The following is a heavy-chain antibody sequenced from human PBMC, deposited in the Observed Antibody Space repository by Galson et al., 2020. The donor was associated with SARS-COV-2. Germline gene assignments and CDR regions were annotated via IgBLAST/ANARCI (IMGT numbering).Heavy chain of an antibody. Sequence: ETSETLSLTCIVYGDSLTSSSSYWGWIRQPPGGLEWIGNIYSSGSTYYNPSLKSRVTISVDTSKNQFSLWLSSVTAADTAVYFCARGMIWPYYFDSWGQGTLVTVSS. V-gene: IGHV4-39*01. CDR2: IYSSGST. CDR3: ARGMIWPYYFDS. D-gene: IGHD3-16*01. CDR1: GDSLTSSSSY. J-gene: IGHJ4*02.